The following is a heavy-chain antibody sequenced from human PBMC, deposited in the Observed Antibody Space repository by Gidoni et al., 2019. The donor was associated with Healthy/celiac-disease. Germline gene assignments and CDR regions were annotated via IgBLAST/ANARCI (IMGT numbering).Heavy chain of an antibody. CDR1: GGTFSSYA. Sequence: QVQLVQSGAEVKKPGSSVKVSCKATGGTFSSYAISWVRQAPGQGLEWMGGIIPIFGTANDGQKFQGRVTITADESTSTAYMELSRLRSEDTAVYYCARSPGGNYDFWSGYYRTLYYFDYWGQGTLVTVSS. CDR2: IIPIFGTA. CDR3: ARSPGGNYDFWSGYYRTLYYFDY. V-gene: IGHV1-69*01. J-gene: IGHJ4*02. D-gene: IGHD3-3*01.